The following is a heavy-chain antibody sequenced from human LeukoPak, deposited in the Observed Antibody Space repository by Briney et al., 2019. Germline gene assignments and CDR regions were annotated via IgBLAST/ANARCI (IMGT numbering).Heavy chain of an antibody. CDR2: IRQDGSDK. Sequence: PGGSLRLSCAASGISFSSYWMSWVRQAPGKGLEWVANIRQDGSDKYYVDPVKGRFTISRDNAKNTLYLQMNSLRVEDTAVYYCAREGGEAEPTDAFDIWGQGTMVTVSS. V-gene: IGHV3-7*01. CDR3: AREGGEAEPTDAFDI. CDR1: GISFSSYW. J-gene: IGHJ3*02. D-gene: IGHD1-26*01.